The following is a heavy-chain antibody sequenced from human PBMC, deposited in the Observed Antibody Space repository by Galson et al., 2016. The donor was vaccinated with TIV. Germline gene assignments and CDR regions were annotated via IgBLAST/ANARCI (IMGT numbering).Heavy chain of an antibody. J-gene: IGHJ6*02. Sequence: SLRLSCAASGFTFSSHAMTWVRQAPGKGLEWVSAISGSGATTHYADSVKGRFTISKDHSKNTLYVQMNSLRAEDTAVYYIAKVASSGFSYYYGWDVWGQGTTVTVS. CDR2: ISGSGATT. D-gene: IGHD3-10*01. CDR3: AKVASSGFSYYYGWDV. CDR1: GFTFSSHA. V-gene: IGHV3-23*01.